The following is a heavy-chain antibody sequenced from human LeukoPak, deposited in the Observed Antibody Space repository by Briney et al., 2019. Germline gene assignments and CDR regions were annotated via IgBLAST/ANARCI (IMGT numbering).Heavy chain of an antibody. J-gene: IGHJ4*02. CDR2: ISAYNGNT. CDR3: ARVYHSGIVGATNLHY. V-gene: IGHV1-18*01. Sequence: GASVKVSCKASGYTFTSYGISWVRQAPGQGLEWMGWISAYNGNTNYAQKLQGRVTMTTDTSTSTAYMELRSLRSDDTAVYYCARVYHSGIVGATNLHYWGQGTLVTVSS. CDR1: GYTFTSYG. D-gene: IGHD1-26*01.